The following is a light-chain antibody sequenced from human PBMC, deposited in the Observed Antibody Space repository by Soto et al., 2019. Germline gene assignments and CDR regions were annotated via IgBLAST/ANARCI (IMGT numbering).Light chain of an antibody. J-gene: IGKJ1*01. CDR2: DAS. CDR1: QSIRSW. CDR3: QQYNSYSGT. V-gene: IGKV1-5*01. Sequence: DIQMTQSPSTLSASVGDRVTINCRASQSIRSWLAWYQQKPGKAPKLLIYDASSLQSGVPSRFSGSGSGTECPLTIGSLQPDDFATYYGQQYNSYSGTFGQGTKVESK.